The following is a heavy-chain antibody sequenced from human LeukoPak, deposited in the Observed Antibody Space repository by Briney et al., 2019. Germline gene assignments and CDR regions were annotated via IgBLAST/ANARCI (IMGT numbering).Heavy chain of an antibody. CDR3: TRWRLGGSNTDDGFDY. V-gene: IGHV3-33*01. Sequence: GGSLRLSCAASGFSFSSHAIHWVRQAPGKGLEWVAQIWSGGNYKYYTDSVKGRFTISRDDSKNTAYLQMNSLKTEDTAVYYCTRWRLGGSNTDDGFDYWGQGTLVTVSS. D-gene: IGHD1-1*01. CDR2: IWSGGNYK. CDR1: GFSFSSHA. J-gene: IGHJ4*02.